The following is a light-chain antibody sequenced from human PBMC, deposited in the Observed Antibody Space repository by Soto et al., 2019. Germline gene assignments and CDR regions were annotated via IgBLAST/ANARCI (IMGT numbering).Light chain of an antibody. CDR3: AAWDDSLNGHG. Sequence: LTQPHSASGTPGQRVTISCSGSSSNIGTSSVHWFQQLPGTAPKLLISTTNQRPSGVPERFSGSKSGTSASLAISGLQSEDEADYYCAAWDDSLNGHGFGTGTKVTVL. CDR1: SSNIGTSS. CDR2: TTN. J-gene: IGLJ1*01. V-gene: IGLV1-44*01.